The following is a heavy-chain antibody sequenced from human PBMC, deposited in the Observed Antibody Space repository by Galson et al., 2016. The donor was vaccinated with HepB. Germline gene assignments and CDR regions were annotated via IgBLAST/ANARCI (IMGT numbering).Heavy chain of an antibody. CDR3: SNHYGSGTYYEFDP. J-gene: IGHJ5*02. V-gene: IGHV3-15*01. D-gene: IGHD3-10*01. CDR2: IKSRTDGGTE. CDR1: GFTVTNAW. Sequence: SLRLSCAASGFTVTNAWMTWVRQAPGKGLEWVGRIKSRTDGGTEDYAAPVKGRFIISRDDSKNTLYLQMNGLKTEDTAVYYCSNHYGSGTYYEFDPWGQGTPVTVSS.